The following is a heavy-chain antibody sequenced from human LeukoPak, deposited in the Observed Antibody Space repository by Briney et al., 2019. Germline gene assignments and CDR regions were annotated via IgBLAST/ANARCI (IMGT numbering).Heavy chain of an antibody. Sequence: MPGGSLRLSCAASGFTFSSYSMNWVRQAPGKGLEWVSSISSSSSYIYYADSVKGRFTISRDNAKNSLYLQMNSLRAEDTAVYYCARGTKKSVTPVDYWGQGTLVTVSS. D-gene: IGHD2-8*01. J-gene: IGHJ4*02. CDR3: ARGTKKSVTPVDY. CDR2: ISSSSSYI. V-gene: IGHV3-21*01. CDR1: GFTFSSYS.